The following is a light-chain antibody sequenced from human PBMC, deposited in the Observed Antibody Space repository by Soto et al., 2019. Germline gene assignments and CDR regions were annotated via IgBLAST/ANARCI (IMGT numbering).Light chain of an antibody. CDR2: AAS. Sequence: DIQMTQSPSSLSASVGDRVTITCRASQSIGSYLNWYQDKPGKAPKLLIYAASDLQSEVPSRFSGSGSGTDFTLTISSLQPEDFATYYCQQSYTTLGTFGQGTKVEI. J-gene: IGKJ1*01. V-gene: IGKV1-39*01. CDR3: QQSYTTLGT. CDR1: QSIGSY.